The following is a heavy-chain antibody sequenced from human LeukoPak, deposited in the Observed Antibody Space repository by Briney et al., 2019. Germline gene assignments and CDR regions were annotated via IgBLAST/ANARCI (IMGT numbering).Heavy chain of an antibody. Sequence: GASVKVSCKASGYTFTSYGISWVRQAPGQGLEWMGWISAYNGNTNYAQKLQGRVTMTTDTSTSTAYMELRSLRSDDTAVYYCARLMEDWSGYYYYYYYMDVWGKGTTVTVSS. CDR1: GYTFTSYG. CDR3: ARLMEDWSGYYYYYYYMDV. V-gene: IGHV1-18*01. J-gene: IGHJ6*03. D-gene: IGHD3-3*01. CDR2: ISAYNGNT.